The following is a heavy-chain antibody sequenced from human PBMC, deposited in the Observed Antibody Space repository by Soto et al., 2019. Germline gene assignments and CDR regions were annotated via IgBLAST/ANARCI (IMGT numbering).Heavy chain of an antibody. CDR2: IIPIFGTA. CDR3: ARGGYYYDSLDAFDI. Sequence: SVKVSCKASGGTFSSYAISWVRQAPGQGLEWMGGIIPIFGTANYAQKFQGRVTITADESTSTAYMELSSLRSEDTAVYYCARGGYYYDSLDAFDIWGRGTMVTVSS. CDR1: GGTFSSYA. J-gene: IGHJ3*02. V-gene: IGHV1-69*13. D-gene: IGHD3-22*01.